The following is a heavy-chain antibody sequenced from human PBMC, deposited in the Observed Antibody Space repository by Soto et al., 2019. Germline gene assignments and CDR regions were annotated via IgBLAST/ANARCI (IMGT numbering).Heavy chain of an antibody. J-gene: IGHJ4*02. CDR1: GFTFSSYA. V-gene: IGHV3-30-3*01. Sequence: GGSLRLSCAASGFTFSSYAMHWVRQAPGKGLEWVAVISYDGSNKYYADSVKGRFTISRDNSKNTLYLQMNSLRAEDTAVYYCARGSYYYDSSGYFDYWGQGTLVTAPQ. CDR2: ISYDGSNK. D-gene: IGHD3-22*01. CDR3: ARGSYYYDSSGYFDY.